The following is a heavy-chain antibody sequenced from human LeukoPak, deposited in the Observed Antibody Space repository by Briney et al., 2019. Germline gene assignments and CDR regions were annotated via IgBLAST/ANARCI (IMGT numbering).Heavy chain of an antibody. CDR1: GGSISSSSYS. CDR2: IYYTGST. CDR3: ARAVLATKSEHWFDS. Sequence: SQTLSLTCTVSGGSISSSSYSWSWIRQPPGKGLEWIGYIYYTGSTNYNSSLKSRVTISVDTSKNQFSLNLSSVTAADTAMYYCARAVLATKSEHWFDSWGQGTLVTVSS. J-gene: IGHJ5*01. V-gene: IGHV4-61*01. D-gene: IGHD2-8*01.